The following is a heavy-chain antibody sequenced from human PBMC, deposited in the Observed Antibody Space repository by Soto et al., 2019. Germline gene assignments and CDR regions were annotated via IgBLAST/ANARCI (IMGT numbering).Heavy chain of an antibody. V-gene: IGHV3-23*01. CDR1: GFTFSSYA. CDR3: AYGSTLFDF. CDR2: IRGSGGST. D-gene: IGHD6-13*01. J-gene: IGHJ4*02. Sequence: EVQLLESGGGLVQPGGSLRLSCAASGFTFSSYAMSWVRQAPGKGLEWVSAIRGSGGSTYYADSVKGRFTNSRDNSKNTLYLQVNRLRAEDAAVYDCAYGSTLFDFLGRGCLVTVSS.